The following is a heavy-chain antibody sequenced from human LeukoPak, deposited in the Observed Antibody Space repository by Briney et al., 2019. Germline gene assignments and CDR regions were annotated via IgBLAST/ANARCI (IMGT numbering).Heavy chain of an antibody. Sequence: GGSLRLSCAASGFTFSSYSMNWVRQAPGKGLEWVSSISCSSSYIYYADSVKGRFTISRDNAKNSLYLQVNSLRAEDTAVYYCARNQRRLDYWGQGTLVTVSS. CDR1: GFTFSSYS. CDR3: ARNQRRLDY. J-gene: IGHJ4*02. V-gene: IGHV3-21*01. CDR2: ISCSSSYI. D-gene: IGHD1-14*01.